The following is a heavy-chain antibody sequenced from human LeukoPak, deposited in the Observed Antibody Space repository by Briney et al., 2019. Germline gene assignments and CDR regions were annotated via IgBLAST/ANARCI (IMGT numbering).Heavy chain of an antibody. Sequence: PGGSLRLSCAASGSTFRSYAMSWVREAPGKGLEGGSAISGRGSGTYYVDSVKGGFTISRDSSKNTLYLQMNRLRDEGTAVYNCAKVRCCGDCYSTPDAFDIWGQGTMVTVSS. CDR3: AKVRCCGDCYSTPDAFDI. CDR1: GSTFRSYA. V-gene: IGHV3-23*01. CDR2: ISGRGSGT. J-gene: IGHJ3*02. D-gene: IGHD2-21*02.